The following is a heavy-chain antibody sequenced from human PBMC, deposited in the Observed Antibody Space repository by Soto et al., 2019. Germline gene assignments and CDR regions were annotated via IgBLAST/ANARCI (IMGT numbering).Heavy chain of an antibody. J-gene: IGHJ4*02. D-gene: IGHD3-10*01. CDR1: GFTFSNYW. CDR2: IIGDGLYT. CDR3: ARGILGSGKANDH. Sequence: EVQLVESGGGLVQPGGSLILSCAASGFTFSNYWMVWVRQAPRKGLVWVSRIIGDGLYTTYADSVKGRFTISRDNAKNTVYLQMNSLRVEDTAVYYSARGILGSGKANDHWGQGTLVTVSS. V-gene: IGHV3-74*03.